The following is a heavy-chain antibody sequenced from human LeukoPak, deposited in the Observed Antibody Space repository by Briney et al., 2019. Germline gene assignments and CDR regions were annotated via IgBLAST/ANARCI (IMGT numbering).Heavy chain of an antibody. V-gene: IGHV4-59*01. D-gene: IGHD3-22*01. CDR2: IYYSGST. CDR1: GGSISSYY. Sequence: PSETLSLTCTVSGGSISSYYWSWIRQPPGKGLEWIGYIYYSGSTNYNPSLKSRVTISVDTSKNQFSLKLSSVTAADTAVYYCARGDSSGYYANYYFDYWGQGTLVTVSS. CDR3: ARGDSSGYYANYYFDY. J-gene: IGHJ4*02.